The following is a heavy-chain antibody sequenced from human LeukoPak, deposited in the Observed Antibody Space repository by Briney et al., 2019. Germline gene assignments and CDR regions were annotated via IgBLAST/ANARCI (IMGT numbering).Heavy chain of an antibody. D-gene: IGHD4-11*01. CDR2: ISGSGDST. V-gene: IGHV3-23*01. J-gene: IGHJ5*02. CDR3: AKDPSHTDYSDSYWFVP. Sequence: GGSLRLSCAASGFTFSSYAMSWVRQAPGKVLEWVSAISGSGDSTYYADSVKGRVTISRDNSKNTLYLQMNSLRAEDTAVYYCAKDPSHTDYSDSYWFVPWGQGTLVSVSS. CDR1: GFTFSSYA.